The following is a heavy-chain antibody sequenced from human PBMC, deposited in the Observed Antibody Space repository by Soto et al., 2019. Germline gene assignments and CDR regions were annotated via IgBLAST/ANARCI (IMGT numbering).Heavy chain of an antibody. CDR3: ARATYCTNGVCQYYYYYMDV. Sequence: ASVKVSFKASGYTFTSYDINWVRQATGQGLEWMGWMNPNSGNTGYAQKFQGRVTMTRNTSISTAYMELSSLRSEDTAVYYCARATYCTNGVCQYYYYYMDVWGKGTTVTVSS. D-gene: IGHD2-8*01. CDR1: GYTFTSYD. V-gene: IGHV1-8*01. J-gene: IGHJ6*03. CDR2: MNPNSGNT.